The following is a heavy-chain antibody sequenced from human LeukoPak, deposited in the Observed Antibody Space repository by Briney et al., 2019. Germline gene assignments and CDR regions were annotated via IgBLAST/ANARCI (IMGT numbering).Heavy chain of an antibody. D-gene: IGHD2-15*01. CDR2: INPSGGST. J-gene: IGHJ5*02. Sequence: ASVKVSCKASGYTFTSYYMHWVRQAPGQGLEWMGIINPSGGSTSYAQKFQGRVTMTRDTSTSTVYMELSSLRSDDTAVYYCARDASAVAHWFDPWGQGTLVTVSS. CDR1: GYTFTSYY. CDR3: ARDASAVAHWFDP. V-gene: IGHV1-46*01.